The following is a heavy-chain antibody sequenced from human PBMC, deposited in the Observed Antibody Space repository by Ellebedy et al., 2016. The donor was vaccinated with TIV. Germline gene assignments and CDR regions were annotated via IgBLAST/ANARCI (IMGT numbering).Heavy chain of an antibody. J-gene: IGHJ4*02. CDR3: ARDALGAAAGLDY. V-gene: IGHV3-33*01. CDR1: GFTLSIHG. D-gene: IGHD6-13*01. CDR2: TWYNGGE. Sequence: GGSLRLSXAASGFTLSIHGMHWVRQAPGKGLDWVAVTWYNGGENYADSVRGRFTISRDNSKNTLYLEMSSLRGEDTAVYYCARDALGAAAGLDYWGQGTLVTVSS.